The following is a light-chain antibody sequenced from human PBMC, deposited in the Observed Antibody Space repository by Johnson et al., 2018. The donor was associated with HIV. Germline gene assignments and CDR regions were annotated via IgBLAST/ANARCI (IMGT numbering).Light chain of an antibody. J-gene: IGLJ1*01. CDR1: NSNIGNNY. V-gene: IGLV1-51*01. CDR2: END. Sequence: QAVLTQPPSVSAAPGQKVTISCSGSNSNIGNNYVSWYQQVPGTAPKLLIYENDRRPSGIPDRFSASKSGTSATLAITGLQTGDEADYYCGTWISTGSVFGSGTKVTV. CDR3: GTWISTGSV.